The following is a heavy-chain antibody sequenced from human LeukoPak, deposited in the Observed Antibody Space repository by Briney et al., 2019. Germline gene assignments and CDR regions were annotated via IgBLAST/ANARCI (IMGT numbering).Heavy chain of an antibody. CDR3: ARVGSTPAKFDY. D-gene: IGHD3-10*01. J-gene: IGHJ4*02. V-gene: IGHV4-34*01. CDR1: GGSFGGYS. Sequence: KPSETLSLTCAVYGGSFGGYSWSWIRQSAGKGLEWIGEINQNAYTKYNPSLKGRVTMSVDASKNQFSLRANSVTAADTAVYYCARVGSTPAKFDYWGQGMLVVVSA. CDR2: INQNAYT.